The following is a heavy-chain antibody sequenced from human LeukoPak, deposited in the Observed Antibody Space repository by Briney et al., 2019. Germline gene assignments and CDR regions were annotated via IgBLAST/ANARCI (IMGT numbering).Heavy chain of an antibody. CDR2: ISAYNGNT. Sequence: GASVKVSCKASGYTFTSYGIRWVRQAPGQGLEWMGWISAYNGNTNYAQKLQGRVTMTTDTSTSTAYMELRSLRSDDTAVYYCARDLRRYFDWLLYFDYWGQGTLVTVSS. CDR1: GYTFTSYG. D-gene: IGHD3-9*01. J-gene: IGHJ4*02. V-gene: IGHV1-18*01. CDR3: ARDLRRYFDWLLYFDY.